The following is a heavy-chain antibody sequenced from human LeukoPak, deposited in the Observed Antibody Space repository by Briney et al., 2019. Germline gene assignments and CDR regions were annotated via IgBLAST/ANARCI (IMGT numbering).Heavy chain of an antibody. Sequence: SETLSLTCTVSGGSISSYYWSWIRQPPGKGLEWIGYIYYSGSTNYNPSLKSRVTISVDTSKNQFSLKLSTVTAADTAVYYCARHPRGGYGFFDYWGQGTLVTVSS. CDR1: GGSISSYY. CDR3: ARHPRGGYGFFDY. D-gene: IGHD5-18*01. J-gene: IGHJ4*02. CDR2: IYYSGST. V-gene: IGHV4-59*08.